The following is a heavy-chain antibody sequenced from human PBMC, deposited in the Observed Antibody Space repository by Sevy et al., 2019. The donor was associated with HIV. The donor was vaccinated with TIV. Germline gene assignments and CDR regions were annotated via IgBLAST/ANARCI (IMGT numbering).Heavy chain of an antibody. CDR3: ARGPWEQWLVLYGMDV. CDR1: GFTFSSYS. D-gene: IGHD6-19*01. V-gene: IGHV3-21*01. J-gene: IGHJ6*02. CDR2: ISSSSSYI. Sequence: GGSLRLSCAASGFTFSSYSMNWVRQAPGKGLEWVSSISSSSSYIYYADSVKDRFTISRDNAKNSLYLQRNSLRAEDTAVYYCARGPWEQWLVLYGMDVWGQGTTVTVSS.